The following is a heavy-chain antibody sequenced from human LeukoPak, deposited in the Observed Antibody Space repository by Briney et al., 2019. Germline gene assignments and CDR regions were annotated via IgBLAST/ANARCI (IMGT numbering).Heavy chain of an antibody. D-gene: IGHD3-3*01. CDR3: ARAVQDYDFWSGYPYYYYGMDV. Sequence: ASVNVSCKASGYTFTSYDINWVRQATGQGLEWMGWMNPNSGNTGYAQKFQGRVTMTRNTSISTAYMELSSLRSEDTAVYYCARAVQDYDFWSGYPYYYYGMDVWGQGTTVTVSS. CDR2: MNPNSGNT. J-gene: IGHJ6*02. V-gene: IGHV1-8*01. CDR1: GYTFTSYD.